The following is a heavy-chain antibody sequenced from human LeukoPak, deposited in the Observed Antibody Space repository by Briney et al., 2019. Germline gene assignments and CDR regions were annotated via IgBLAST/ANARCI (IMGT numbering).Heavy chain of an antibody. J-gene: IGHJ4*02. D-gene: IGHD2-2*01. CDR3: ATSPIRDCSSTSCFLNDF. V-gene: IGHV3-53*01. CDR1: GFTVSSNY. CDR2: IYSGGST. Sequence: GGSLRLSCAASGFTVSSNYMSWVRQAPGKGLEWVSVIYSGGSTYYADSVKGRFTISRDNSKNTLYLQMNSLRAEDTAVYYCATSPIRDCSSTSCFLNDFWGQGTLVTVSS.